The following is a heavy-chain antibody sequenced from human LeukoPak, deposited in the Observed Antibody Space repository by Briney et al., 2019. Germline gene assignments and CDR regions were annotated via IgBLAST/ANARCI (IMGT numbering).Heavy chain of an antibody. D-gene: IGHD6-19*01. CDR3: ARPTVAGTSGFDP. Sequence: SETLSLTCTVSGGSISSYYWSWIRQPPGEGLEWIGYIYYSGSTNYNPSLKSRVTISVDTSKNQFSLKLSSVTAADTAVYYCARPTVAGTSGFDPWGQGTLVTVSS. CDR2: IYYSGST. V-gene: IGHV4-59*01. J-gene: IGHJ5*02. CDR1: GGSISSYY.